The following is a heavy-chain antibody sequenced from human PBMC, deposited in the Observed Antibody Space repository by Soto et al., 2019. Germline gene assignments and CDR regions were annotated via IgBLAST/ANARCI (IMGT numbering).Heavy chain of an antibody. CDR2: ISYDGSNK. V-gene: IGHV3-30-3*02. D-gene: IGHD6-19*01. CDR1: GFTFSSYA. Sequence: PGGSLRISCAACGFTFSSYAMHVVRQEPGKGLEWVAVISYDGSNKYYADSVKGRFTISRDNSKNTLYLQMNSLRAEDTAVYYCAKMAVAGTGTYFDYWGQGTLVTVSS. CDR3: AKMAVAGTGTYFDY. J-gene: IGHJ4*02.